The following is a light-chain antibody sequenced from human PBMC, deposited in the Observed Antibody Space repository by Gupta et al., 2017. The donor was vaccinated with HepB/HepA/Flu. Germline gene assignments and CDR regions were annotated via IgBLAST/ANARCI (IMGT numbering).Light chain of an antibody. CDR1: QSISYY. CDR2: AAS. V-gene: IGKV1-39*01. Sequence: DIQMTQSPSSLSATVRDRVTISCRASQSISYYLNWYQQKPGKAPKLLIYAASTLQSGVPSRFSGSGSGTDFTLTISSLQPEDFATYYCQQSDSTPWTFGQGTKVEIK. J-gene: IGKJ1*01. CDR3: QQSDSTPWT.